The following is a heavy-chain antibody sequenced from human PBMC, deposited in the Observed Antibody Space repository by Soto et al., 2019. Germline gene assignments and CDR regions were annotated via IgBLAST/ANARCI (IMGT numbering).Heavy chain of an antibody. CDR1: GDYISSYC. Sequence: SETLSLTCPVSGDYISSYCWSWIRQPPGKGLEWIGNIHYNGNTKYSPSLKSRVTMSVDTSKNHFSLKLISVTTADTAVYFCAREGNLGRWIQPLDSWGQGTLVTVSS. J-gene: IGHJ4*02. V-gene: IGHV4-59*01. D-gene: IGHD2-2*03. CDR3: AREGNLGRWIQPLDS. CDR2: IHYNGNT.